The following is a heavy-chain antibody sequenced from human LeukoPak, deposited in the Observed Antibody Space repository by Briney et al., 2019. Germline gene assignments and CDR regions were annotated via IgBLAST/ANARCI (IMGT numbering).Heavy chain of an antibody. D-gene: IGHD6-13*01. CDR1: GFTFSSYA. Sequence: PGGSLRLSCAASGFTFSSYAMHWVRQAPGKGLEWVAVISYDGSNKYYADSVKGRFTISRDNSKNTLYLQMNSLRAEDTAVYYCAKDVLAAAGKYYYYGMDVWGQGTTVTVSS. V-gene: IGHV3-30-3*01. J-gene: IGHJ6*02. CDR3: AKDVLAAAGKYYYYGMDV. CDR2: ISYDGSNK.